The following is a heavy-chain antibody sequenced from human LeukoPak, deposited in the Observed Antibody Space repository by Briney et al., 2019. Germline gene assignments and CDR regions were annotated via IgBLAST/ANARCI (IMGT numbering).Heavy chain of an antibody. Sequence: SVKVSCKASGGTFSSYAISWVRQAPGQGLEWMGGIIPIFGTANYAQKFQGRVTITADKSTSTAYMELRSLRSDDTAVYYCARGSRGYSYGTHFDYWGQGTLVTVSS. V-gene: IGHV1-69*06. D-gene: IGHD5-18*01. CDR3: ARGSRGYSYGTHFDY. CDR2: IIPIFGTA. J-gene: IGHJ4*02. CDR1: GGTFSSYA.